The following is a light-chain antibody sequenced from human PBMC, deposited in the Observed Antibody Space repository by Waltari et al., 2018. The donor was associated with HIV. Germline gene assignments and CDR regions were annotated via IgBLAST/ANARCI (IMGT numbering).Light chain of an antibody. J-gene: IGKJ1*01. CDR3: QQYNAWPRT. Sequence: EIVMTQSPASLSVSPGERATPSCRASQSLSSDLAWYQHKPGQAPRLLIYDSSTRATGIPVRFSGSGSGTEFTLTISSLQSEDFATYYCQQYNAWPRTFGQGTKVEI. CDR2: DSS. CDR1: QSLSSD. V-gene: IGKV3-15*01.